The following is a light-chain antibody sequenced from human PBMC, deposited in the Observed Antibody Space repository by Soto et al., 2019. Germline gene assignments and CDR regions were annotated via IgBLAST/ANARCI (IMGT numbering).Light chain of an antibody. Sequence: QSALTQPASVSGSPGQSITISCTGSSDDIGTYEYISWHQHHPCKAPKLMIYEVSNRPSGVSNRFSGSKSGNTASLTISGLQAEDEADYYCSSYTSSSTLVFGTGTKVTVL. CDR2: EVS. J-gene: IGLJ1*01. CDR3: SSYTSSSTLV. CDR1: SDDIGTYEY. V-gene: IGLV2-14*01.